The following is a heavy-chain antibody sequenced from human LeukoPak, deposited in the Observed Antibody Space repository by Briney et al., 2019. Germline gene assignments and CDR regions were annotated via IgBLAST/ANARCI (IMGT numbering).Heavy chain of an antibody. CDR2: IYTTGPT. Sequence: SETLSLTCAVSGGSISSYYWSWIRQPPGKGLEWIGCIYTTGPTDYNPSLKSRITMSVDTSKNQFSLMLRSVTAADTAVYYCARQSLALFSYYYDSSGPSPRYWGQGTLVTVSS. D-gene: IGHD3-22*01. V-gene: IGHV4-4*07. J-gene: IGHJ4*02. CDR3: ARQSLALFSYYYDSSGPSPRY. CDR1: GGSISSYY.